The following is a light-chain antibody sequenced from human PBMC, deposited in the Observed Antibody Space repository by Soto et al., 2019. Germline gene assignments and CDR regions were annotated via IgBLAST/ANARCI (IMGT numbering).Light chain of an antibody. J-gene: IGKJ2*01. V-gene: IGKV1-39*01. CDR1: QSISRY. CDR2: TAS. CDR3: QMGYCTPYT. Sequence: DIQMTQAPSSLSASVGDRVTITCRARQSISRYLNWYQQKPGKAPELLTYTASSLQSGVSARFNGVGSGTDFTLSISSLRPEDCATDYCQMGYCTPYTLGQGTMLEI.